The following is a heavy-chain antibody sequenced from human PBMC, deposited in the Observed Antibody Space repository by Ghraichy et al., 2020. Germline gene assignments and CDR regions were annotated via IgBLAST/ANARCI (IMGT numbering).Heavy chain of an antibody. CDR1: GFTFISYT. J-gene: IGHJ6*02. Sequence: GGSLRLSCAASGFTFISYTMHWVRQAPGKGLEWVAVISYDGSNEYYADSVKGRFTISRDNSKNTLYLQMNSLRVEDTAVYYCARSVFPYYYYGMDVWGQGTTVTVSS. CDR2: ISYDGSNE. V-gene: IGHV3-30*04. CDR3: ARSVFPYYYYGMDV. D-gene: IGHD3-3*01.